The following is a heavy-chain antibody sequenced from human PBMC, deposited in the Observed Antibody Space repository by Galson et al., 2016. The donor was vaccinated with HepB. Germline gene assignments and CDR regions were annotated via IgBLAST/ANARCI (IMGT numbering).Heavy chain of an antibody. D-gene: IGHD3-3*01. J-gene: IGHJ3*01. Sequence: SRRVSCAASGFTFYNYAMSWVRQAPGKGLEWVSAVNNTGITTHYADSVKGRFTISRDNSKNTLYLHMKSLRAEDTAIYYCEKEIVEWHGAFYFWGQGALVSVSS. CDR3: EKEIVEWHGAFYF. CDR2: VNNTGITT. V-gene: IGHV3-23*01. CDR1: GFTFYNYA.